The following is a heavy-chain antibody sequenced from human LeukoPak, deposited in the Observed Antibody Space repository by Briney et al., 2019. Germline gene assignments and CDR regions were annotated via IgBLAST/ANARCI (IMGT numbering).Heavy chain of an antibody. D-gene: IGHD6-13*01. CDR3: ARGAPRPRKQQVNWFDP. CDR2: INHSGST. Sequence: PSETLSLTCAVYGGSFSGYYWSWIRQPPGKGLECIGEINHSGSTNYNPSLKSRVTISVDTSKNQFSLNMSSVTAADTAVYYCARGAPRPRKQQVNWFDPWGQGTLVTVSS. V-gene: IGHV4-34*01. CDR1: GGSFSGYY. J-gene: IGHJ5*02.